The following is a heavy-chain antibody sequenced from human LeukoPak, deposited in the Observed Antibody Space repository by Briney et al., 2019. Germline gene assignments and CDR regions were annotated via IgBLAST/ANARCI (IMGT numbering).Heavy chain of an antibody. V-gene: IGHV3-7*01. D-gene: IGHD1-26*01. CDR1: GFLFSDYW. J-gene: IGHJ4*02. CDR3: VKDSPPRYSGSPPAY. Sequence: GGSLRLSCAASGFLFSDYWMGWVRQTPGKGPEWVASIKPDGNEQYYVGSVRGRFTISRDNSKDSLFLQMDSLRDDDTAVYYCVKDSPPRYSGSPPAYWGQGTLVTVSS. CDR2: IKPDGNEQ.